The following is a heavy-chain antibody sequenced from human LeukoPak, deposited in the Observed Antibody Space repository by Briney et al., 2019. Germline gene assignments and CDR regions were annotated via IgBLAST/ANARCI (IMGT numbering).Heavy chain of an antibody. CDR1: GGSLTNYY. CDR3: ARDNDQLGLDPFDY. V-gene: IGHV4-59*01. D-gene: IGHD1-1*01. J-gene: IGHJ4*02. Sequence: PSETLSLTCTVSGGSLTNYYWSWIRQPPGKGLDWIGHIYYSGSTNYNPSLKSRVTISLDTSKNQFSLKVISVTAADTAVYYCARDNDQLGLDPFDYWGQGTLVTVSS. CDR2: IYYSGST.